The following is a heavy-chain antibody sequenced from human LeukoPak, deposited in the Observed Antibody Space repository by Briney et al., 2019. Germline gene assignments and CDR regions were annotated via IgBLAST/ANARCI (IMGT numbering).Heavy chain of an antibody. CDR2: IYAGESDT. CDR1: GYTFTNYW. D-gene: IGHD3-22*01. Sequence: GESLKISCKGSGYTFTNYWIAWVRQMPGKGLEWMGIIYAGESDTRYSPSFQGQVTISADRSISTAYLQWSSLKASDTAMYYCARRVDSGFSFDFWGQGTLVTASS. V-gene: IGHV5-51*01. J-gene: IGHJ4*02. CDR3: ARRVDSGFSFDF.